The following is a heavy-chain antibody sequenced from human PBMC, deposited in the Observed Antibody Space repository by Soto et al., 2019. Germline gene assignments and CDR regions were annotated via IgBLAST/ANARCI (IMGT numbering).Heavy chain of an antibody. CDR2: ISSSGSTI. CDR3: ARDFNYGFYYYGMDV. J-gene: IGHJ6*02. D-gene: IGHD4-17*01. V-gene: IGHV3-48*04. CDR1: GFTFSSYS. Sequence: PGGSLRLSCAASGFTFSSYSMNWVRQAPGKGLEWVSYISSSGSTIYYADSVKGRFTISRDNAKNSLYLQMNSLRAEDTAVYYCARDFNYGFYYYGMDVWGQGTTVTVSS.